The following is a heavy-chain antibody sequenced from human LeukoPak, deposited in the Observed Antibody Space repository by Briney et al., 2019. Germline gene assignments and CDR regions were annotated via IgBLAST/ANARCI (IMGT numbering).Heavy chain of an antibody. CDR2: ISAYNGNT. D-gene: IGHD3-22*01. J-gene: IGHJ4*02. CDR1: SYTFTSYG. CDR3: AREYYYDSSGYYGVVAFDY. V-gene: IGHV1-18*01. Sequence: GASVKVSCKASSYTFTSYGISWVRQAPGQGLEWMGWISAYNGNTNYAQKLQGRVTMTTDTSTSTAYMELRSLRSDDTAVYYCAREYYYDSSGYYGVVAFDYWGQGTLVTVSS.